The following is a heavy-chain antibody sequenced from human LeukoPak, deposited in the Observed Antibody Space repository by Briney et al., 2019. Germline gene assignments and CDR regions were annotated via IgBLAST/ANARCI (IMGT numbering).Heavy chain of an antibody. CDR2: IYHSGST. Sequence: SETLSLTCAVSGGSISSGGYSWSWIRQPPGKGLEWLGYIYHSGSTYYNTSLNSRATKSVDRSKNQFSLNLSSVTAADTAVYYCASEGYCSGGSCDNWFDPWGQGTLVTVSS. CDR1: GGSISSGGYS. CDR3: ASEGYCSGGSCDNWFDP. D-gene: IGHD2-15*01. J-gene: IGHJ5*02. V-gene: IGHV4-30-2*01.